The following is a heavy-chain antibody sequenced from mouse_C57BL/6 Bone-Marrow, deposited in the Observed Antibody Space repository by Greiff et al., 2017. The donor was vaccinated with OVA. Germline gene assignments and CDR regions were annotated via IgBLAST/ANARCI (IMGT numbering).Heavy chain of an antibody. J-gene: IGHJ2*01. V-gene: IGHV1-81*01. CDR2: IYPRSGNT. CDR1: GYTFTSYG. CDR3: ALLLNYLDY. Sequence: QVQLQQSGAELARPGASVKLSCKASGYTFTSYGISWVKQRTGQGLEWIGEIYPRSGNTYYNEKFKGKATLTADKSSSTAYMELRSLTSEDSAVYFCALLLNYLDYWGQGTTLTVSS. D-gene: IGHD2-10*01.